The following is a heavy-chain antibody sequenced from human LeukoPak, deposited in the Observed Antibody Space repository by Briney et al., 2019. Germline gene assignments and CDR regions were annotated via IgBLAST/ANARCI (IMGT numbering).Heavy chain of an antibody. V-gene: IGHV1-2*06. J-gene: IGHJ4*02. CDR1: GYTFTGYY. D-gene: IGHD4-23*01. Sequence: ASVKVSCKASGYTFTGYYMHWVRQAPGQGLEWMGRINPNSGGTNYAQKFQGRVTMTGDTSISTAYMELSRLRSEDTAVYYCARDRGYGGNPRYFDYWGQGTLVTVSS. CDR3: ARDRGYGGNPRYFDY. CDR2: INPNSGGT.